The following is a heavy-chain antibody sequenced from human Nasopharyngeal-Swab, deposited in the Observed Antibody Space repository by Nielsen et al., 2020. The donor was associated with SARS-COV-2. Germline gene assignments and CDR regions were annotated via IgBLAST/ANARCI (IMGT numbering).Heavy chain of an antibody. D-gene: IGHD2-15*01. J-gene: IGHJ3*02. CDR2: IYYSGST. V-gene: IGHV4-39*01. Sequence: RQAPGKGLEWFGRIYYSGSTYYDPSLKSRVTISVDTSKNQFSLKLSSVTAADTAVYYCARQGTRCSGGSCYWDAFDIWGQGTMVTVSS. CDR3: ARQGTRCSGGSCYWDAFDI.